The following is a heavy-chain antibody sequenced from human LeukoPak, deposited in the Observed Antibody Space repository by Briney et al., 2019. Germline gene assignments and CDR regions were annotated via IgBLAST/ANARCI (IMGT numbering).Heavy chain of an antibody. CDR3: ARARRGAWFDP. D-gene: IGHD3-10*01. CDR1: GFTVGSNY. J-gene: IGHJ5*02. CDR2: IYSGGST. Sequence: GGSLRLSCAASGFTVGSNYMSWVRQAPGKGLEWVSVIYSGGSTYYADSVKGRFTISRDNSKNTLYLQMNSLRAEDTAVYYCARARRGAWFDPWGQGTLVTVSS. V-gene: IGHV3-66*02.